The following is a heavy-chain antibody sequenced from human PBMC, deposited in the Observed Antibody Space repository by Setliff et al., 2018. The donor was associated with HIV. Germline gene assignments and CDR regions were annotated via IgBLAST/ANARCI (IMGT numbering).Heavy chain of an antibody. Sequence: SETLSLTYIVSGGSISSSSYYWGWIRQPPGKGLEWIGSIYYSGSTYYNPSLKSRVTISVDTSKNQFSLKLSSVTAADTAVYYCARAYYDFWSGYYSVWFDPWGQGTLVTVSS. D-gene: IGHD3-3*01. J-gene: IGHJ5*02. CDR3: ARAYYDFWSGYYSVWFDP. CDR2: IYYSGST. V-gene: IGHV4-39*01. CDR1: GGSISSSSYY.